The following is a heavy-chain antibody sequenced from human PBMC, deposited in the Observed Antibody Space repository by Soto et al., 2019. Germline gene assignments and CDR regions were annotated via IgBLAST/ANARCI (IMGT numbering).Heavy chain of an antibody. CDR1: GGSISSSNW. CDR2: IYHSGST. Sequence: SETLSLTCAVSGGSISSSNWWSWVRHPQGKGLEWIGEIYHSGSTNYNPSLKSRVTISVDKSKNQFSLKLSSVTAADTAVYYCAAVTTDYYYGMVVWGQGTTVTVSS. CDR3: AAVTTDYYYGMVV. D-gene: IGHD4-17*01. J-gene: IGHJ6*02. V-gene: IGHV4-4*02.